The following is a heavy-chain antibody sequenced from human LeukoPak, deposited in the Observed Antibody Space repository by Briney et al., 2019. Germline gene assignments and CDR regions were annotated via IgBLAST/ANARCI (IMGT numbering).Heavy chain of an antibody. J-gene: IGHJ6*03. Sequence: SETLSLTCAVYGGSFSGYYWSWIRQPPGKGLEWIGEINHSGSTNYNPSLKGRVTISVDTSKNQFSLKLSSVTAADTAVYYCARAAPFGVVHGGYYYMDVWGKGTTVTVSS. D-gene: IGHD3-3*01. CDR2: INHSGST. CDR3: ARAAPFGVVHGGYYYMDV. CDR1: GGSFSGYY. V-gene: IGHV4-34*01.